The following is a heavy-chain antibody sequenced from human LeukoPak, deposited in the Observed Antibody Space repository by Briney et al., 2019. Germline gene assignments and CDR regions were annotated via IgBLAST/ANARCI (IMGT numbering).Heavy chain of an antibody. Sequence: GGSLRLSCAASGFTFTSYAMAWVRQAPGKGLEWVSTIYDDNTYYADSVKGRFAISTDNSKNTLYLQMNSLRVEDTAVYFCAARKVRGVWFYLDYWGQGTLVTVSS. V-gene: IGHV3-23*01. CDR3: AARKVRGVWFYLDY. CDR2: IYDDNT. CDR1: GFTFTSYA. J-gene: IGHJ4*02. D-gene: IGHD3-10*01.